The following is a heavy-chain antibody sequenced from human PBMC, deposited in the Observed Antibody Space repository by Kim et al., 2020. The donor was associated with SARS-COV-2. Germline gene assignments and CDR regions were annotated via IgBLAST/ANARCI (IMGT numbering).Heavy chain of an antibody. V-gene: IGHV3-30*07. Sequence: KGRFTISRDNSKNTLYLQMNSLRAEDTAVYYCARDGLADGYSYGPNWFDPWGQGTLVTVSS. CDR3: ARDGLADGYSYGPNWFDP. D-gene: IGHD5-18*01. J-gene: IGHJ5*02.